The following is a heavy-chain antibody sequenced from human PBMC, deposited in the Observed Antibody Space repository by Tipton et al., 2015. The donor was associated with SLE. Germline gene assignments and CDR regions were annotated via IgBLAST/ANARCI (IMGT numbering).Heavy chain of an antibody. D-gene: IGHD2-2*01. CDR3: ARDRRDIVLEDWFDP. V-gene: IGHV4-59*01. J-gene: IGHJ5*02. Sequence: TLSLTCTVSGGSISSYYWSWIRQPPGKGLEWIGFIYYSGSTNYNPSLKSRVTISVDTSKNQFYLKLSSVTAADTAVYYCARDRRDIVLEDWFDPWGQGTLVSVSS. CDR2: IYYSGST. CDR1: GGSISSYY.